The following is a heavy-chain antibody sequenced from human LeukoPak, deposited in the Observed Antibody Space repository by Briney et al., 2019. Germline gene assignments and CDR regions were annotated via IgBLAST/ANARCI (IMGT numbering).Heavy chain of an antibody. CDR2: INPNSGGT. CDR1: GYTFTGYY. CDR3: ASSSYDSSGYSHAIDY. J-gene: IGHJ4*02. Sequence: ASVKVSCKASGYTFTGYYMHWVRQAPGQGLEWMGWINPNSGGTNYAQKFQGRVTMTRDTSISTAYMELSRLRSDDTAVYYCASSSYDSSGYSHAIDYWGQGTPVTVSS. D-gene: IGHD3-22*01. V-gene: IGHV1-2*02.